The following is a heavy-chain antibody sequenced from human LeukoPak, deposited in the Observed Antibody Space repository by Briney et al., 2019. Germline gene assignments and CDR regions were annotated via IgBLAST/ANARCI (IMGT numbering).Heavy chain of an antibody. Sequence: AETLSLTCTVSGVSISSYYRSWIRQPAGKGLEWIGRIYTSGSTNYNPSPKSRVTMSVDTSKNQFTLKLSSVTAANTAVYYCARDRGTTVVTGNLFDYWGQGTLVTVSS. D-gene: IGHD4-23*01. V-gene: IGHV4-4*07. J-gene: IGHJ4*02. CDR2: IYTSGST. CDR1: GVSISSYY. CDR3: ARDRGTTVVTGNLFDY.